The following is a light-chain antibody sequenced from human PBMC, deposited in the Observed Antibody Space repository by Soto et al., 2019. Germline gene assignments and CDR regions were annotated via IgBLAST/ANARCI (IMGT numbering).Light chain of an antibody. J-gene: IGKJ4*01. Sequence: DIKMTQSPSSLSASVGDRVTITCQASQDITSYLSWYQQKPGKALKLLIYLAANFELGVPSRFSGGGCETEFTLTISSLQPEDFGRYYCQQYDHLPSFGGGTKVEI. CDR3: QQYDHLPS. V-gene: IGKV1-33*01. CDR2: LAA. CDR1: QDITSY.